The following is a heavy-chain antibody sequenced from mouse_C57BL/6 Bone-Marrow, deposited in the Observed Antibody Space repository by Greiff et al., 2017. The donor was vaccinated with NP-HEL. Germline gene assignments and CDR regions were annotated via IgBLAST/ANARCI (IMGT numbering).Heavy chain of an antibody. Sequence: VQLVESGPGLVQPSQSLSITCTVSGFSLTSYGVHWVRQSPGKGLEWLGVIWSGGSTDYNAAFISRLSISKDNSKSHVFFKMNSLQADDTAIYYCARNEGGYYWYFDVWGTGTTVTVSS. CDR2: IWSGGST. CDR1: GFSLTSYG. CDR3: ARNEGGYYWYFDV. J-gene: IGHJ1*03. V-gene: IGHV2-2*01.